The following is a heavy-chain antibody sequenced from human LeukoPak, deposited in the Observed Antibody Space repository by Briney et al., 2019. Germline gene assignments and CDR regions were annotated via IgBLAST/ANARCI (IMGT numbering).Heavy chain of an antibody. CDR2: IIPIFGTA. V-gene: IGHV1-69*06. J-gene: IGHJ3*02. CDR3: ARGKMAPQGAFDI. Sequence: GASVKVSCKASGGTFSSYAISWVRQAPGQGLEWMGGIIPIFGTANYAQKFQGRVTITADKSTSTAYMELSSLRSEDTAVYYCARGKMAPQGAFDIWGQGTMVTVSS. D-gene: IGHD5-24*01. CDR1: GGTFSSYA.